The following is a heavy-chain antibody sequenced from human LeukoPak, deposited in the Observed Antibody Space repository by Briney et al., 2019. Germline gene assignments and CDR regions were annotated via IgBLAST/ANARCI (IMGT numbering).Heavy chain of an antibody. CDR1: GFTFSNAW. V-gene: IGHV3-15*01. D-gene: IGHD5-18*01. Sequence: SGGSLRLSCAASGFTFSNAWMSWVRQAPGKGLEWVGRIKSKTDGGTTDYAAPVKGRFTISRDDSKNTLYLQMNSLKTEDTAVYYCARDYRGYSYGWEAFDIWGQGTMVTVSS. CDR3: ARDYRGYSYGWEAFDI. CDR2: IKSKTDGGTT. J-gene: IGHJ3*02.